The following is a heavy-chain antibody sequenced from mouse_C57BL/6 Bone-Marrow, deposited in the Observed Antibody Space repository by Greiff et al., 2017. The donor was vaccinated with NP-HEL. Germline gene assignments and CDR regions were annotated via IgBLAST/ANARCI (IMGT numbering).Heavy chain of an antibody. V-gene: IGHV5-6*01. CDR3: ARHGTTVVATYLDY. Sequence: EVQVVESGGDLVKPGGSLKLSCAASGFTFSSYGMSWVRQTPDKRLEWVATISTGGSYTYYPDSVTGRFTISRDNAKNTLYLQMSSLKSEDTAMYYGARHGTTVVATYLDYWGQGTTPTVSS. CDR1: GFTFSSYG. J-gene: IGHJ2*01. D-gene: IGHD1-1*01. CDR2: ISTGGSYT.